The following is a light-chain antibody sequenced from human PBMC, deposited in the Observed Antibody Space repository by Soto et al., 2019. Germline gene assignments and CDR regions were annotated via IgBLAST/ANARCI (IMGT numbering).Light chain of an antibody. V-gene: IGKV3-11*01. J-gene: IGKJ2*02. Sequence: SVLTQSPATLSLSPGERATLSCRASQSDGNYIAWYQQKPGQPPRLLIYDVSNRATGVAARFSGSGAGTDFTLTISSLEPEDFGVYHCQQRSSWPRMCTFGQGTKLEI. CDR1: QSDGNY. CDR2: DVS. CDR3: QQRSSWPRMCT.